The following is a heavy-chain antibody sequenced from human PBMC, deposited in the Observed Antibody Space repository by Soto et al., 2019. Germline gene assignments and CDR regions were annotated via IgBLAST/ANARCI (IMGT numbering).Heavy chain of an antibody. CDR1: GFTFSSYG. D-gene: IGHD2-15*01. J-gene: IGHJ4*02. CDR2: ISYDGSNK. Sequence: GGSLRLSCAASGFTFSSYGMHWVRQAPGKGLEWVAVISYDGSNKYYADSVKGRFTISRDNSKNTLYLQMNSLRAEDTAVYYCAKDFLDSVVVVAALIDYWGQGTLVTVSS. CDR3: AKDFLDSVVVVAALIDY. V-gene: IGHV3-30*18.